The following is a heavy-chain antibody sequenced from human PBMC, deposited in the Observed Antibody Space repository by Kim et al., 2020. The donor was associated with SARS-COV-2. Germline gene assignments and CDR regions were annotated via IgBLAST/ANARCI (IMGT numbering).Heavy chain of an antibody. V-gene: IGHV4-59*01. Sequence: SHPSLKGRVTISVDTSKNQFSLKLSSVTAADTAVYYCAREGPRSGSYYNYWGQGTLVTVSS. J-gene: IGHJ4*02. CDR3: AREGPRSGSYYNY. D-gene: IGHD3-10*01.